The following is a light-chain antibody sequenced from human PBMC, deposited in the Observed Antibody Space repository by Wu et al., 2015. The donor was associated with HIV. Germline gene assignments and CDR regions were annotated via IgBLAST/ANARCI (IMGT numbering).Light chain of an antibody. CDR2: DSS. CDR3: HQYDNWPLT. J-gene: IGKJ4*01. Sequence: EIVMTQSPATLSVSPGERVTFSCRASQSVGNNLAWYKQIPGQAPRLLIYDSSKRATGTPARFSGSGSRTEFTLAISSLQSEDFAVYYCHQYDNWPLTFGGGTKVEIK. CDR1: QSVGNN. V-gene: IGKV3D-15*01.